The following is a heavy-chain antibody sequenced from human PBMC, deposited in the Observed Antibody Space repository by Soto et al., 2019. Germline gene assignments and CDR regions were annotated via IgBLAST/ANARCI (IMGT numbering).Heavy chain of an antibody. CDR2: IYWNDDK. Sequence: QITLKESGPTLVKPTQTLTLTCTFSGFSLSTSGVGVGWIRQPPGKALEWLALIYWNDDKRYSPSLKRRLTLTNDTTKRPLVLTMTNMDPVDTASYYRALSFLATRNYYYYGMAVWGQGTKVTVAS. J-gene: IGHJ6*02. CDR3: ALSFLATRNYYYYGMAV. V-gene: IGHV2-5*01. CDR1: GFSLSTSGVG.